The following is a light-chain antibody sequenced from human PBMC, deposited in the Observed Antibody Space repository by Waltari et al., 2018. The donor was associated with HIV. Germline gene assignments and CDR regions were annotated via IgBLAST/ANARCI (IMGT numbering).Light chain of an antibody. V-gene: IGKV3-15*01. J-gene: IGKJ1*01. Sequence: ETVMTQSPATMSLSLGERATLSCRASQSVSSNLAWYQQKPGQAPRLLIYGASTRATGIPARFSGSGSGTEFTLTISSLQSEDFAVYYCQQYNNWPPKTFGQGTKVEIK. CDR2: GAS. CDR3: QQYNNWPPKT. CDR1: QSVSSN.